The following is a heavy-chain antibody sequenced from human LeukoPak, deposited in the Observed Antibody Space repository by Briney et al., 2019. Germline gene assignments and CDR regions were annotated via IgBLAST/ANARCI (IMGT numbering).Heavy chain of an antibody. D-gene: IGHD2-2*01. J-gene: IGHJ4*02. Sequence: GSLRLSCAASGFTFSSYGMHWVRQAPGKGLEWVAVISYDGSNKYYADSVKGRFTISRDNSKNTLYLQMNSLRAEDTAVYYCAKVMGPYQLLRDYFGYWGQGTLVTVSS. CDR2: ISYDGSNK. CDR3: AKVMGPYQLLRDYFGY. CDR1: GFTFSSYG. V-gene: IGHV3-30*18.